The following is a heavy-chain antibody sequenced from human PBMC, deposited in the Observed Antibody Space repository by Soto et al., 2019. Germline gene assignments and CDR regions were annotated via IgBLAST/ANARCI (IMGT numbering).Heavy chain of an antibody. CDR2: IHHTGST. Sequence: QVQLQESGPGLVKPSQTLSLSCSVSGGPISTPGYYWSWIRQSPEKGLEWMGYIHHTGSTNHNPSLRGLLSMSVDTSNNQFSLKLISVTAADTAVYFCATGQTAATGRCGELEYWGQGTQVTVSS. J-gene: IGHJ4*02. D-gene: IGHD3-10*01. CDR1: GGPISTPGYY. V-gene: IGHV4-31*01. CDR3: ATGQTAATGRCGELEY.